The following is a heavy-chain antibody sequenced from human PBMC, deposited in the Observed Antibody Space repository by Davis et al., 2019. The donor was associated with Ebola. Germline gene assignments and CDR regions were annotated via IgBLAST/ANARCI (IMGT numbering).Heavy chain of an antibody. CDR1: GFTFSGYG. Sequence: PGGSLRLSRVVSGFTFSGYGMHWVRQAPGKGLEWVTHISNDGSNKDYADSVEGRFTISRENSQNTLYLQMNSLRTEDTAVYYCARVSLATRNYYGLDVWGEGTTVTVSS. D-gene: IGHD5-12*01. CDR2: ISNDGSNK. V-gene: IGHV3-30*04. J-gene: IGHJ6*04. CDR3: ARVSLATRNYYGLDV.